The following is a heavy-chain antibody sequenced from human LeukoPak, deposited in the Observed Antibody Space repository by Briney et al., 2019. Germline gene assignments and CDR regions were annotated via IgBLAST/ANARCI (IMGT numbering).Heavy chain of an antibody. CDR2: VYSGGST. Sequence: GGSLRLSCAASGFTVSTNYMNWVRQTPGKELEWVSVVYSGGSTYYADSVKGRFTISRDNSQNTLYLQMNSLRAEDTAVYYCARGGYSSGWYRDWGQGTLVTVSS. CDR1: GFTVSTNY. D-gene: IGHD6-19*01. V-gene: IGHV3-53*01. CDR3: ARGGYSSGWYRD. J-gene: IGHJ4*02.